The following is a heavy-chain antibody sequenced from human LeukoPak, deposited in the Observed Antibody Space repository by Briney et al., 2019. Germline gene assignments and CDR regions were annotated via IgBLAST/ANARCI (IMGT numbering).Heavy chain of an antibody. V-gene: IGHV3-21*01. D-gene: IGHD3-10*01. CDR1: GFTFTTYS. CDR2: ISSGSRYI. J-gene: IGHJ4*02. CDR3: ARDGITMRILEY. Sequence: GGSLRLSCAASGFTFTTYSLNWVRQAPGKGLEWVSSISSGSRYIYYADSVKGRFTISRDNAKNSLYLQMNSLRAEDTAVYYCARDGITMRILEYWGQGTLVTVSS.